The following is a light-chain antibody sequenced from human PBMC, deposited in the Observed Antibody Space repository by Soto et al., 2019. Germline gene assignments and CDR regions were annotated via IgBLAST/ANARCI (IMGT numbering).Light chain of an antibody. CDR2: KAS. V-gene: IGKV1-5*03. Sequence: DIQMTQSPSTLSASVGDRVTITCRASQSISSWLAWYQQKPGKAPNLLIYKASYLESGVPSRFSGSGSGTEFTLTISTPQPDDFATDYCQQYNSYPCTFGQGTKLEIK. J-gene: IGKJ2*02. CDR1: QSISSW. CDR3: QQYNSYPCT.